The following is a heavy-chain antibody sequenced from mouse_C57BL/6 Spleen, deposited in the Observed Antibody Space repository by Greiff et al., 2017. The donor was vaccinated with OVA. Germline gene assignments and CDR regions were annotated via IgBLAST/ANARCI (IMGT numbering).Heavy chain of an antibody. V-gene: IGHV1-72*01. D-gene: IGHD1-1*01. Sequence: VQLQQPGAELVKPGASVKLSCKASGYTFTSYWMHWVKQRPGRGLEWIGRIDPNSGGTKYNEKFKSKATLTVDKPSSTAYMQLSSRTSEDSAVYYCAREDYGSSYVWYFDVWGTGTTVTDSS. CDR2: IDPNSGGT. J-gene: IGHJ1*03. CDR1: GYTFTSYW. CDR3: AREDYGSSYVWYFDV.